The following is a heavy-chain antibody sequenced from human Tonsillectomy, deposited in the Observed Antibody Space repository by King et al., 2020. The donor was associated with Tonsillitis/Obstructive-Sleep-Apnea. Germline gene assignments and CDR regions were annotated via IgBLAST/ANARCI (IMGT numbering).Heavy chain of an antibody. D-gene: IGHD3/OR15-3a*01. V-gene: IGHV3-64D*06. CDR2: ICSNGGST. CDR3: VKDLLGLDSIGTDT. CDR1: GFTFSSYA. Sequence: VQLVESGGGLVQPGGSLRLSCSASGFTFSSYAMHWVRQAPGKGLEYGSAICSNGGSTYYADSVKGRFTISRDNSKNTLYLQMSSLRAEDTAVYYCVKDLLGLDSIGTDTWGQGTLVTVSS. J-gene: IGHJ5*02.